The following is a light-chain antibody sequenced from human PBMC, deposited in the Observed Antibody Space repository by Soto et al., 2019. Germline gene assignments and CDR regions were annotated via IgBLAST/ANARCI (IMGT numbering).Light chain of an antibody. CDR2: GAS. Sequence: EIVMTQSPATLSVSPGERATLSCRASQSVSNNYLAWYQQKPGQAPRLLIYGASTRATGIPARFSGTGSGTEFTLTISSLQSEDFAVYYCQQYANWPRTFGQGTKVDIK. V-gene: IGKV3-15*01. CDR3: QQYANWPRT. CDR1: QSVSNN. J-gene: IGKJ1*01.